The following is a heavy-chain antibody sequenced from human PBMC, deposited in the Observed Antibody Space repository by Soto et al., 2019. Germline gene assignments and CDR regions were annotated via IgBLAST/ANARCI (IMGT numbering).Heavy chain of an antibody. CDR3: AKGSVPAAYYYSYYMDV. J-gene: IGHJ6*03. CDR1: GFTFSSYA. D-gene: IGHD2-2*01. CDR2: ISGSGGST. V-gene: IGHV3-23*01. Sequence: GGSLRLSCAASGFTFSSYAMSWVRQAPGKGLEWVSVISGSGGSTYYADSVKGRFTISRDNSKNTLYLQMNSLRAEDTAVYNCAKGSVPAAYYYSYYMDVWGKGTTVTVSS.